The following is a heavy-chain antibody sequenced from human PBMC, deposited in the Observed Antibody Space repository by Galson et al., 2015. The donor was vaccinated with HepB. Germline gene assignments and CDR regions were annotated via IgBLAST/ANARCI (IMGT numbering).Heavy chain of an antibody. CDR3: VRPRYCSSAACSAAFDL. Sequence: SETLSLTCTVSDGSISSSRHYWGWIRQPPGKGLEWIGRIYYSGSTYYNPSLKSRATISVDTPKNQFSLKVSSVSAADTAIYYCVRPRYCSSAACSAAFDLWGQGTLVTVSS. J-gene: IGHJ4*02. CDR2: IYYSGST. D-gene: IGHD2-2*01. V-gene: IGHV4-39*01. CDR1: DGSISSSRHY.